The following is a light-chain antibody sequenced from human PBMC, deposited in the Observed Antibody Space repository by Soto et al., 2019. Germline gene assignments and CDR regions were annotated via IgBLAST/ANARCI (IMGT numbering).Light chain of an antibody. V-gene: IGLV2-8*01. Sequence: QAVVTQPPSASGSPGQSVTISCTGASSDVGGNDYVSWYQHHPGKVPKLMIFEVNKRPSGVSHRFSGSKSGNTASLTFSGLQAEDEADYYCCSYGFAGSDYLVFGGGTKLTVL. CDR2: EVN. CDR1: SSDVGGNDY. J-gene: IGLJ3*02. CDR3: CSYGFAGSDYLV.